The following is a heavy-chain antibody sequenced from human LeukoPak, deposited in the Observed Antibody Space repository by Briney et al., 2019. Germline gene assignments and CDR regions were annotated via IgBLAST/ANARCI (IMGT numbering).Heavy chain of an antibody. CDR1: GFTFSSYG. CDR3: AGIAAAGTHYYGMDV. V-gene: IGHV4-4*02. J-gene: IGHJ6*02. Sequence: PGGSLRLSCAASGFTFSSYGMHRVRQAPGKGLEWIGEIYHSGSTNYNPSLKSRVTISVDKSKNQFSLKLSSVTAADTAVYYCAGIAAAGTHYYGMDVWGQGTTVTVSS. CDR2: IYHSGST. D-gene: IGHD6-13*01.